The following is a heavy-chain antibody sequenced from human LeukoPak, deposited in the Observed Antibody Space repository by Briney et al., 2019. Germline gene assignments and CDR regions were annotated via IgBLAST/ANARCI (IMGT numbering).Heavy chain of an antibody. V-gene: IGHV1-69*05. D-gene: IGHD4-17*01. CDR2: IIPIFGTA. CDR1: GGTFSSYA. Sequence: SVKVSCKASGGTFSSYAISWVRQAPGQGLEWMGGIIPIFGTANYAQKFQGRVTITTDESTSTAYMELSSLRSEDTAVYYCASLSKGSTVTSHYWGQGTLVTVSS. CDR3: ASLSKGSTVTSHY. J-gene: IGHJ4*02.